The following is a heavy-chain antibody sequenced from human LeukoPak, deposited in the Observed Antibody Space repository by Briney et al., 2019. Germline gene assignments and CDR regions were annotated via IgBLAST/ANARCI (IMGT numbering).Heavy chain of an antibody. Sequence: QTGGSLRLSCAASGFTFSSYWMSWVRQAPGKGLEWVANIKQDGSEKYYVHSVKGRFTISRDNAKNSLYLQMNSLRAEDTAVYYCARAPAHYYDSSDHYYVGESYFDYWGQGTLVTVSS. D-gene: IGHD3-22*01. J-gene: IGHJ4*02. CDR1: GFTFSSYW. V-gene: IGHV3-7*01. CDR2: IKQDGSEK. CDR3: ARAPAHYYDSSDHYYVGESYFDY.